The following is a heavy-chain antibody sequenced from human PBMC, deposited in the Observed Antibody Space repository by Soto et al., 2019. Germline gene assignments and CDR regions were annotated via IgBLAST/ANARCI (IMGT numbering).Heavy chain of an antibody. J-gene: IGHJ6*02. CDR3: ARGYKQLVRKPYCYYGMDV. Sequence: ASVKVSCKASGYTFTSYDINWVRQATGQGLEWMGWMNPNSGNTGYAQKFQSRVTMTRNTSISTSYMELSSLRSEDTAVYYCARGYKQLVRKPYCYYGMDVWGQGTTFNVSS. D-gene: IGHD6-13*01. CDR1: GYTFTSYD. CDR2: MNPNSGNT. V-gene: IGHV1-8*02.